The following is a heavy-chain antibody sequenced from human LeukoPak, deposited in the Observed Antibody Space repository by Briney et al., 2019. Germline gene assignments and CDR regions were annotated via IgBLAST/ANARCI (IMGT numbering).Heavy chain of an antibody. CDR3: ARDPYVQQLGTYFDY. J-gene: IGHJ4*02. Sequence: PGGSLRLSCVGSGFTLSRHWMAWVRQSPGRGLEWVAVISYDGSNKYYADSVKGRFTISRDNSKNTLYLQMNSLRAEDTAVYYCARDPYVQQLGTYFDYWGQGTLVTVSS. V-gene: IGHV3-30-3*01. CDR1: GFTLSRHW. D-gene: IGHD6-13*01. CDR2: ISYDGSNK.